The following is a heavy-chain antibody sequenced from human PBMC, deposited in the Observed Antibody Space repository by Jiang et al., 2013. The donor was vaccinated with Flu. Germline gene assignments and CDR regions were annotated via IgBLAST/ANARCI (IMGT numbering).Heavy chain of an antibody. CDR2: TYYRSKWYN. J-gene: IGHJ6*02. CDR1: GDSVSSNNVA. CDR3: ARQLRDYNVDTSYGMDV. Sequence: SGDSVSSNNVAWNWIRQSPARGLEWLGRTYYRSKWYNDYAVSVKSRITINPDTSKNQFSLQLNSVTPEDTAVYYCARQLRDYNVDTSYGMDVWGQGTTVTVSS. D-gene: IGHD4-11*01. V-gene: IGHV6-1*01.